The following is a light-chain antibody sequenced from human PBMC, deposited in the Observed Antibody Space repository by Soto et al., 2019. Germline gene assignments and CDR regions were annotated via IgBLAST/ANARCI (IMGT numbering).Light chain of an antibody. CDR3: QQRNYWQVT. J-gene: IGKJ5*01. CDR2: GAS. Sequence: ESVLTQSPGSLSLSRGERATRCCRGSQSVSSSYLAWYQQKPGQAPRLLIYGASSRATGIPDRFSGSGSGTDFTLTISSLEPEDFAVYYCQQRNYWQVTFGQGTRLEI. CDR1: QSVSSSY. V-gene: IGKV3D-20*02.